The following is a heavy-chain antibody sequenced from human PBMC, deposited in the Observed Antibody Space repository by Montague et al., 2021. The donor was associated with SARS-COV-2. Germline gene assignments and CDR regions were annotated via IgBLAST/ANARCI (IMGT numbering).Heavy chain of an antibody. CDR3: VYWKMGDGNPNFEF. V-gene: IGHV2-5*02. Sequence: PALVKPTQTLTLTCTFSGFSLTTFGVGVGWIRQPPGKAPEWLTLVYWDDDEHYSPSLKNRLSVTKAASETRVVLRMTNMHPVDTATYYCVYWKMGDGNPNFEFWSQGTLVTVSS. J-gene: IGHJ4*02. CDR2: VYWDDDE. CDR1: GFSLTTFGVG. D-gene: IGHD1-1*01.